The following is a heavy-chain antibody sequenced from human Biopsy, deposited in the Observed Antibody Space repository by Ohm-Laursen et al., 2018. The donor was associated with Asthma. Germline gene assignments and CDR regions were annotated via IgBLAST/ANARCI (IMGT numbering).Heavy chain of an antibody. D-gene: IGHD4-17*01. CDR2: INPNSGGT. V-gene: IGHV1-2*06. CDR1: GYTFIGCH. CDR3: ARVASYGDLYFGIDV. Sequence: GASVEVSCKASGYTFIGCHIHWMRQAPGQGLEWMGRINPNSGGTNYAQKFQGRVTMTRDTSISTAYMEVSRLRSDDTAVYFCARVASYGDLYFGIDVWGPGTTVSVS. J-gene: IGHJ6*02.